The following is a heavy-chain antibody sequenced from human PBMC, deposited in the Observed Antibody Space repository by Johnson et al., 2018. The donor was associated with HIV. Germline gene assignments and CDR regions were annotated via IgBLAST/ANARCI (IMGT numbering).Heavy chain of an antibody. CDR3: ATFGGGSFHAFDI. J-gene: IGHJ3*02. CDR1: GFTFSSYG. D-gene: IGHD1-26*01. V-gene: IGHV3-30*02. Sequence: QVQLVESGGGVVQPGGSLRLSCAASGFTFSSYGMHWVRQAPGKGLEWVAFIGFDGTKSYYADSLKGRFTISRDNSKNMLDLQMNSLRAGDAAVYYCATFGGGSFHAFDIWGQGTMVTVSS. CDR2: IGFDGTKS.